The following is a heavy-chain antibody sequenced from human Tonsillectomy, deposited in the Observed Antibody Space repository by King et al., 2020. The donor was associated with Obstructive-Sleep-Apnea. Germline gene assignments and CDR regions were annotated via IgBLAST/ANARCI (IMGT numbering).Heavy chain of an antibody. CDR3: AKHYGSGSSD. J-gene: IGHJ4*02. CDR1: GFTFDDYA. Sequence: VQLVESGGGLVQPGRSLRLSCAASGFTFDDYAMHWVRQAPGKGLEWVSGISWNSGSIGYADSVKGRFTISRDNAKNSLYLQMNSLRAEDTALYYCAKHYGSGSSDWGQGTLVTVSS. V-gene: IGHV3-9*01. CDR2: ISWNSGSI. D-gene: IGHD3-10*01.